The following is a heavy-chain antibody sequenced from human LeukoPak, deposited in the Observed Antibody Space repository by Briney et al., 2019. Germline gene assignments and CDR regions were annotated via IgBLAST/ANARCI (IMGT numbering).Heavy chain of an antibody. J-gene: IGHJ4*02. Sequence: GGSLRLSCAASGFTFDDYAMHWVRQAPGKGLEWVSGISWNSGSIAYAGSVKGRFTISRDNDKNSLYLQMNSLRAEDTALYYCAKDFGRSAYDRPFDYWGQGTLVTVSS. V-gene: IGHV3-9*01. D-gene: IGHD5-12*01. CDR2: ISWNSGSI. CDR1: GFTFDDYA. CDR3: AKDFGRSAYDRPFDY.